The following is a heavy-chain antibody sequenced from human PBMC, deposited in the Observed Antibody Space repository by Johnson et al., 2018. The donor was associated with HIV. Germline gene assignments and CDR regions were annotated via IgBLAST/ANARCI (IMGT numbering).Heavy chain of an antibody. V-gene: IGHV3-30*04. CDR3: ARAEQLAGGAFDI. J-gene: IGHJ3*02. CDR2: ISYDGSNK. Sequence: QVQLVESGGGVVQPGRSLRLSCAASGFTFSSYAMHWVRQAPGKGLEWVAVISYDGSNKYYADSVKGRFTISRDNSKNTLYLQMNSLRAEDTAVYYCARAEQLAGGAFDIWGQGTMVTVSS. D-gene: IGHD6-6*01. CDR1: GFTFSSYA.